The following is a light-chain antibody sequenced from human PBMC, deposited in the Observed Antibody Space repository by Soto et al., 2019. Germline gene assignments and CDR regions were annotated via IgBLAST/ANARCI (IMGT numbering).Light chain of an antibody. CDR1: QTISSNY. J-gene: IGKJ3*01. CDR3: PQRSNWQFT. CDR2: GIS. V-gene: IGKV3D-20*02. Sequence: EIVLTQYPGTLSLSPGERATLSCRASQTISSNYFAWYQQKPGQAPRLLIYGISTRATGIPDRFSGSGSGTDFTLTISSLEPEDFAVYYCPQRSNWQFTSAPGTKADI.